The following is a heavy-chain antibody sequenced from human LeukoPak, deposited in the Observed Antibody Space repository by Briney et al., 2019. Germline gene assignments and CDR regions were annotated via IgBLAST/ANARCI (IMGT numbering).Heavy chain of an antibody. V-gene: IGHV1-69*06. D-gene: IGHD5-18*01. CDR1: GGTFSSYA. J-gene: IGHJ6*03. CDR3: ARDGVDTATSYYYYYYYMDV. Sequence: SVKVSCKASGGTFSSYAISWVRQAPGQGLEWMGGIIPIFGTANYAQKFQGRVTITADKSTSTAYMELSSLRSEDTAVYYCARDGVDTATSYYYYYYYMDVWGKGTTVTVSS. CDR2: IIPIFGTA.